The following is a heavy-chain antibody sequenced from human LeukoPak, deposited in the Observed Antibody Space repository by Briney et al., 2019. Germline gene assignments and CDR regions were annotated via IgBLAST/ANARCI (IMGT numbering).Heavy chain of an antibody. J-gene: IGHJ6*03. V-gene: IGHV4-39*07. CDR1: GGSISSSSYY. CDR2: IYYSGST. CDR3: ARGLDGIHYYYYYYMDV. D-gene: IGHD5-24*01. Sequence: SETLSLTCTVSGGSISSSSYYWGWIRQPPGKGLEWIGGIYYSGSTYYNPSLKSRVTISVDTSKNQFSLKLSSVTAADTAVYYCARGLDGIHYYYYYYMDVWGKGTTVTVSS.